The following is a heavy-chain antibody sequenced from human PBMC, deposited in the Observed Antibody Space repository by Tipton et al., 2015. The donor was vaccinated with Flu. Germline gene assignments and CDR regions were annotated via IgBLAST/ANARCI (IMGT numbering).Heavy chain of an antibody. CDR2: VHTSAGT. CDR1: GDSLGSSFY. CDR3: ARRDFSNYVSEPKNWFDS. J-gene: IGHJ5*01. V-gene: IGHV4-38-2*01. Sequence: TLSLTCSVSGDSLGSSFYWAWIRQPPGRGLEWIANVHTSAGTYYNPSLKSRVTLSVDRSKNQFSLRLASVTAADTAVYFCARRDFSNYVSEPKNWFDSWGQGTLVTVSS. D-gene: IGHD4-11*01.